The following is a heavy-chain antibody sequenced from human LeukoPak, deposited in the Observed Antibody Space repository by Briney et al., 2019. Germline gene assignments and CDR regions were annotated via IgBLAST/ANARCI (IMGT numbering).Heavy chain of an antibody. CDR3: AVNWNLDY. Sequence: PGGSLRLSCVASGFTFDTYWMHWVRQAPGKGLEWVSAIGGSDARTHYADSVKGRFTISRDNSRNTLYLQMNSLRAEDTAVYYCAVNWNLDYWGQGTLVTVSS. J-gene: IGHJ4*02. CDR2: IGGSDART. V-gene: IGHV3-23*01. D-gene: IGHD1-1*01. CDR1: GFTFDTYW.